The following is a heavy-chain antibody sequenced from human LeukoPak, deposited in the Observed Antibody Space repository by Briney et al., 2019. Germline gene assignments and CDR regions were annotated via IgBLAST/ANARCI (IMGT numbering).Heavy chain of an antibody. CDR2: IYYGETT. V-gene: IGHV4-39*07. CDR1: GASISSSNFY. D-gene: IGHD2-21*02. CDR3: ARLPRPCGGDCYSNAFDI. J-gene: IGHJ3*02. Sequence: PSETLSLTCTASGASISSSNFYWDWIRQSPGKGLEWIGNIYYGETTSHNPSLKSRVTISVDTSKNQFSLKLSSVTAADTAVYYCARLPRPCGGDCYSNAFDIWGQGTKVTVS.